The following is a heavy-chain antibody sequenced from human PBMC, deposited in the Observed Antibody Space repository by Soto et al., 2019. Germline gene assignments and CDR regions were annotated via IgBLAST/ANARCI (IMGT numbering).Heavy chain of an antibody. CDR3: ARDLAAEYCISTSCSNWFDP. Sequence: SETLSLTCTVSGGSISSGDYYWSWIRQPPGKGLEWIGYIYYSGSTYYNPSLKSRVTISVDTSKNQFSLKLSSVTAADTAVYYCARDLAAEYCISTSCSNWFDPWGQGTLVTVSS. D-gene: IGHD2-2*01. CDR2: IYYSGST. V-gene: IGHV4-30-4*01. J-gene: IGHJ5*02. CDR1: GGSISSGDYY.